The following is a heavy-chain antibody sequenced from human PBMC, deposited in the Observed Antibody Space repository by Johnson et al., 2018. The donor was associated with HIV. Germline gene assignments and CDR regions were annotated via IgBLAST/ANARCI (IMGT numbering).Heavy chain of an antibody. D-gene: IGHD1-26*01. V-gene: IGHV3-66*01. CDR1: GFTISSNY. CDR2: IYSGGST. Sequence: VQLVESGGGLVQPGGSLRLSCAASGFTISSNYMSWVRQAPGKGLEWVPVIYSGGSTYYAASVKGRFTISRDNSKNTLYFQMNSLRAEDTAVYFCAREGAWELRPGAFDIWGQGTMVTVSS. CDR3: AREGAWELRPGAFDI. J-gene: IGHJ3*02.